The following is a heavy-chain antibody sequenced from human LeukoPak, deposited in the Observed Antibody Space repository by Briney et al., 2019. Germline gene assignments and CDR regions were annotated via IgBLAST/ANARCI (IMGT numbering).Heavy chain of an antibody. D-gene: IGHD1-26*01. CDR2: IYYSGNT. J-gene: IGHJ3*02. Sequence: PSETLSLTCTVSGGSISSYYWSWIRQPSGKGLEWIAYIYYSGNTDYNPSLKSRVTISLDTSKNQFSLKLSSVTAADTAVYYCARHDPIVGTPDAFDIWGQGTMVTVSS. CDR1: GGSISSYY. CDR3: ARHDPIVGTPDAFDI. V-gene: IGHV4-59*08.